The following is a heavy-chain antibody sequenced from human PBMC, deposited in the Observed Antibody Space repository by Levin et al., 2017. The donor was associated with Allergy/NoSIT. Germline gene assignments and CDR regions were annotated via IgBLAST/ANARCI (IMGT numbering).Heavy chain of an antibody. V-gene: IGHV5-10-1*01. Sequence: GESLKISCKVSGYSFTTYWITWVRQMPGKGLEWMGRIDPSDSYTNYSPSFQGHVTISADKSVSTAYLQWSSLKTSDTAMYYCARRGSYSKIDYWGQGTLVTVSS. D-gene: IGHD1-26*01. CDR2: IDPSDSYT. J-gene: IGHJ4*02. CDR3: ARRGSYSKIDY. CDR1: GYSFTTYW.